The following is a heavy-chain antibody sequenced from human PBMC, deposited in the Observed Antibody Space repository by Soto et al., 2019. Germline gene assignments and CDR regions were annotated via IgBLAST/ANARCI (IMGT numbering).Heavy chain of an antibody. CDR1: GFTFSSYW. J-gene: IGHJ3*02. V-gene: IGHV3-7*03. D-gene: IGHD3-10*01. Sequence: PGGSLRLSCAASGFTFSSYWMSWVRQAPGKGLEWVANIKQDGSEKYYVDSVRGRFTISRDNAKNSLYLQMKSLRAEDTAVYYCARAFLWFGDDAFDIWGQGTMVTVSS. CDR2: IKQDGSEK. CDR3: ARAFLWFGDDAFDI.